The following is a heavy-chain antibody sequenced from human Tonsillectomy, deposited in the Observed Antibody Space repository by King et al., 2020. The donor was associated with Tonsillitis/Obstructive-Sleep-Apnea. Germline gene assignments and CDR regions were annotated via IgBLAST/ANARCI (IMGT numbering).Heavy chain of an antibody. CDR2: ISPSLGVA. Sequence: QLVQSGAEVKKPGASVKVSCRASGGTFSSYPINWVREAPGQGLEWMGGISPSLGVANYAQKFQGRVTITADKSTSTAYMELSSLRAEDTAVYYCARGVAGSAWSYFDYWGQGPLVTVSS. D-gene: IGHD6-19*01. CDR3: ARGVAGSAWSYFDY. J-gene: IGHJ4*02. CDR1: GGTFSSYP. V-gene: IGHV1-69*10.